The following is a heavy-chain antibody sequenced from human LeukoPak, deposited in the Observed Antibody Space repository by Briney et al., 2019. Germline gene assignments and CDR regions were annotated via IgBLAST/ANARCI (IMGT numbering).Heavy chain of an antibody. Sequence: SETLSLTCAVYGGSFSGYYWSWIRQPPGKGLEWIGEINHSGSTYYNPSLKSRVTISVDTSKNQFSLNLTSVTAADTAVYYCARAWNGNYFDYWGQGTLVTVSS. D-gene: IGHD1-1*01. CDR2: INHSGST. V-gene: IGHV4-34*01. CDR3: ARAWNGNYFDY. CDR1: GGSFSGYY. J-gene: IGHJ4*02.